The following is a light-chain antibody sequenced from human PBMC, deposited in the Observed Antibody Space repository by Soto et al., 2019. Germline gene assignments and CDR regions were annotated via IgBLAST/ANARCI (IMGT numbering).Light chain of an antibody. CDR2: GVS. CDR1: SGDIGAYNY. Sequence: QSVLTQPASVSGSPGQSITISCTGTSGDIGAYNYVSWYQQHPYTAPKLLIYGVSDRPSGVSNRFSASKSGNTASLTISGLQAEDEADYYCSSHTSSTFYVLGNGTKLTV. V-gene: IGLV2-14*01. J-gene: IGLJ1*01. CDR3: SSHTSSTFYV.